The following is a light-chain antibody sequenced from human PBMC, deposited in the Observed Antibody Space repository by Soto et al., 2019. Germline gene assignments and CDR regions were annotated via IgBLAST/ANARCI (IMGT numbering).Light chain of an antibody. CDR2: GAS. CDR1: QSVSSNY. V-gene: IGKV3-20*01. CDR3: QQYNNWPQT. Sequence: EIVMTQSPGSLSLSTGETATLSCRASQSVSSNYVAWFHQKPGQAPRLLIYGASSRATGVPDRFSASGSGTDFTLTISRLEPEDFAVYYCQQYNNWPQTFGQGAKVDI. J-gene: IGKJ1*01.